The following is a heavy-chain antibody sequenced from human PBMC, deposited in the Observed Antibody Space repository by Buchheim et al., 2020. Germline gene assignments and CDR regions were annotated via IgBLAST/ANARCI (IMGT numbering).Heavy chain of an antibody. CDR1: GFTFSSYG. J-gene: IGHJ4*02. CDR3: AKGDIVVGSGLDY. Sequence: QVQLVESGGGVVQPGRSLRLSCAASGFTFSSYGMHWVRQAPGKGLEWVAVISYDGSNKYYADSVKGRFTISRDNSKNTLYLQMNSLRAEDTAVYYCAKGDIVVGSGLDYWGQGTL. V-gene: IGHV3-30*18. D-gene: IGHD2-15*01. CDR2: ISYDGSNK.